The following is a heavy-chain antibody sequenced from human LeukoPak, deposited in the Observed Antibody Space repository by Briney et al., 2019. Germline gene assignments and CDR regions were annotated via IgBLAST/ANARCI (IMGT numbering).Heavy chain of an antibody. J-gene: IGHJ5*02. Sequence: PSETLSLTCTVSGGSISSYYWSWIRQPAGKGLEWIGRIYTSGSTNYNPSLKSRVTMSVDTSKNQFSLKLSSVTAADTAVYYCARGIPIYYDSSGFKRHNWFDPWGQGALVTVSS. CDR3: ARGIPIYYDSSGFKRHNWFDP. V-gene: IGHV4-4*07. D-gene: IGHD3-22*01. CDR1: GGSISSYY. CDR2: IYTSGST.